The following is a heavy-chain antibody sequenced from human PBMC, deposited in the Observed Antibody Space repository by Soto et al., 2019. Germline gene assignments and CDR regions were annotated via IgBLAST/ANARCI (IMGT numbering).Heavy chain of an antibody. CDR3: ARAYCSSTSCYYHY. CDR2: INHSGST. D-gene: IGHD2-2*01. V-gene: IGHV4-34*01. CDR1: GGSFSGYY. J-gene: IGHJ4*02. Sequence: PSETLSLTCAVYGGSFSGYYWSWIRQPPGKGLEWIGEINHSGSTNYNPSLKSRVTISVDTSKNQFSLKLSSVTAADTAVYYCARAYCSSTSCYYHYWGQGTLVTVSS.